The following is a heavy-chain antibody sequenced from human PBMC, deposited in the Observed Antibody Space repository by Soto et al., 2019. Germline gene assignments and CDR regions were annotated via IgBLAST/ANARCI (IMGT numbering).Heavy chain of an antibody. V-gene: IGHV4-59*08. CDR2: IYYSGST. Sequence: QVQLQESGPGLVKPSETLSLTCTVSGGSISSYYWSWIRQPPGKGLEWIGYIYYSGSTNYNPSLKSLVTISVDTSKIQFSLTLSSVTAADTAVYYCARVVSGVEAYYSYYYMDVWGKGTTVTVSS. CDR1: GGSISSYY. D-gene: IGHD3-22*01. CDR3: ARVVSGVEAYYSYYYMDV. J-gene: IGHJ6*03.